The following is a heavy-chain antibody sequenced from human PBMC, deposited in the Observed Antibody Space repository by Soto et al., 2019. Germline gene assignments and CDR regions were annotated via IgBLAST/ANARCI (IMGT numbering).Heavy chain of an antibody. J-gene: IGHJ4*02. Sequence: EVQLLESGGGLVQPGGSLRLSCGVSGFTFNDFEMNWVRQAPGKGLEWLAYIDGSGTTKKYADSVRGRFTISRDNPNNSLFLQMSSLSAAATASYYCSRGFGRFNYWGQGSLVSVSS. V-gene: IGHV3-48*03. CDR2: IDGSGTTK. CDR3: SRGFGRFNY. CDR1: GFTFNDFE. D-gene: IGHD3-10*01.